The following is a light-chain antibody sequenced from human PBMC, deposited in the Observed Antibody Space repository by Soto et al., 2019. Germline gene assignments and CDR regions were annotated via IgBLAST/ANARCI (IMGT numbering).Light chain of an antibody. CDR2: LGS. CDR3: MQALQTPYT. V-gene: IGKV2-28*01. J-gene: IGKJ2*01. Sequence: DTVMTQSPLSLPVTPGEPASISCRSSQSLLHNNGYNYLDWYLQKPGQSPQLLIYLGSNRDSGVPDRFSGSGSGTDFTLKISSVEAEDVGVYYCMQALQTPYTFGQGTKLEIK. CDR1: QSLLHNNGYNY.